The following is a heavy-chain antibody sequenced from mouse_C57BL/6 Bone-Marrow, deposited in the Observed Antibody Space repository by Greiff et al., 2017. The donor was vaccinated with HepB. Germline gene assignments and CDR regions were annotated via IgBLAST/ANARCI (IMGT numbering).Heavy chain of an antibody. Sequence: VQLQQSGTVLARPGASVKMSCKTSGYTFTSYWMHWVKQSPGQGLEWIGAIYPGNSDTSYNQKFKGKAKLTAVTSASTAYMELSSLTNEDSAVYYCTRTPDGYFLYWYFDVWGTGTTVTVSS. CDR3: TRTPDGYFLYWYFDV. D-gene: IGHD2-3*01. CDR1: GYTFTSYW. CDR2: IYPGNSDT. J-gene: IGHJ1*03. V-gene: IGHV1-5*01.